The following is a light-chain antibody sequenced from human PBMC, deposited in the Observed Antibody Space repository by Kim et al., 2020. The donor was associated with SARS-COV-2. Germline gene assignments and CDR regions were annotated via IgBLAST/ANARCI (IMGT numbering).Light chain of an antibody. CDR1: QSMGTW. CDR2: DTS. J-gene: IGKJ1*01. CDR3: QHYNSYSRA. Sequence: DVQVTQSPSTLSASVGDSITITCRASQSMGTWLAWYQQKPGKAPKLLIYDTSSLKSGVPSRFSGSGSGTDFSLTISSLQPDDFATYFCQHYNSYSRAFGQGTKVDIK. V-gene: IGKV1-5*01.